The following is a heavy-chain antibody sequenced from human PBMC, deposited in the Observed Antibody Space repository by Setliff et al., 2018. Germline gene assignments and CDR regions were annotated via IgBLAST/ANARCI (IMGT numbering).Heavy chain of an antibody. CDR1: RFTFSNYW. J-gene: IGHJ4*02. Sequence: GGSLRLSCAASRFTFSNYWMSWVRQAPGKGLEWVSYISSSGSTIYYADSVKGRFTISRDNAKNSLFLQMNILEVEDTAVYYCVRDWASGDDHWGRGTLVTVSS. CDR2: ISSSGSTI. D-gene: IGHD3-10*01. CDR3: VRDWASGDDH. V-gene: IGHV3-11*04.